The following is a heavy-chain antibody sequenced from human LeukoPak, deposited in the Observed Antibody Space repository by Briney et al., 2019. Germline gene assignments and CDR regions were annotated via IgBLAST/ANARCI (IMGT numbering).Heavy chain of an antibody. V-gene: IGHV4-30-2*01. CDR3: ARGTRVRDYYGSGSYDPFDY. Sequence: PSETLSLTCAVSGGSISSGGYSWSWIRQPPGKGLEWIGYIYHSGSTYYNPSLKSRVTISVDRSKNQFSLKLSSVTAADTAVYYCARGTRVRDYYGSGSYDPFDYWGQGTLVTVSS. J-gene: IGHJ4*02. CDR1: GGSISSGGYS. D-gene: IGHD3-10*01. CDR2: IYHSGST.